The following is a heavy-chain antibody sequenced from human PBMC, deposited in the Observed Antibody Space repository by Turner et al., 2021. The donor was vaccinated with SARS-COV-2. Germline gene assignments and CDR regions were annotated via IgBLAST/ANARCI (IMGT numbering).Heavy chain of an antibody. V-gene: IGHV1-3*01. CDR1: GYIFTTYA. CDR3: ARAMVRGVNAFAEYFQH. J-gene: IGHJ1*01. Sequence: QVQLVQSGAEVKKPGASVKVSCKASGYIFTTYAIHWVRQAPGQSLEWMGWINAGNGNTKYSQRLQGRVTITRDTSASTAYMELSSLRSEDTAVYYCARAMVRGVNAFAEYFQHWGQGTLVTVSS. D-gene: IGHD3-10*01. CDR2: INAGNGNT.